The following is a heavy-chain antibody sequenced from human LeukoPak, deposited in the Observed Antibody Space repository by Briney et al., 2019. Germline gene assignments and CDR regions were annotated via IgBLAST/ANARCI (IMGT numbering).Heavy chain of an antibody. V-gene: IGHV1-69*01. CDR1: GGTFSSYA. CDR2: IIPIFGTA. J-gene: IGHJ5*02. Sequence: PVASVKVSCKASGGTFSSYAISWVRQAPGQGLEWMGGIIPIFGTANYAQKFQGRVTITADESTSTAYMELSSLRSEDTAVYYCARDPDSSNWFDPWGQGTLVTVSS. CDR3: ARDPDSSNWFDP.